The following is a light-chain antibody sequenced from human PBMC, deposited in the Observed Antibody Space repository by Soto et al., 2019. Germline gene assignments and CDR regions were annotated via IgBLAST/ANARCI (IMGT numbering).Light chain of an antibody. V-gene: IGKV1-33*01. Sequence: DIQMTQSPSSLSASVGDRVTITCQASQDISNYLNWYQQKPGKAPKLLIYDASNLETGVPSRFSGSGSGTDFTFTISSLQPEDIPTYYCQQYDHLLTLGGGTKVDIK. J-gene: IGKJ4*01. CDR1: QDISNY. CDR2: DAS. CDR3: QQYDHLLT.